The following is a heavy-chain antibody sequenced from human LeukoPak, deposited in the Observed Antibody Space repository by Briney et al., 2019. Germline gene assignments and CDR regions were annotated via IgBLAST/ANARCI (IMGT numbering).Heavy chain of an antibody. J-gene: IGHJ4*02. CDR3: ARADYGDYGPDY. Sequence: PGGSLRLSCAASGSTFSSYEMNWVRQAPGKGLEWVSYISSSGSTIYYADSVKGRFTISRDNAKNSLYLQMNSLRAEDTAVYYCARADYGDYGPDYWGQGTLVTVSS. CDR1: GSTFSSYE. CDR2: ISSSGSTI. D-gene: IGHD4-17*01. V-gene: IGHV3-48*03.